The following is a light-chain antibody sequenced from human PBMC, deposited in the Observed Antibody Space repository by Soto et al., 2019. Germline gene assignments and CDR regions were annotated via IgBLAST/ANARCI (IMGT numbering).Light chain of an antibody. V-gene: IGLV2-23*01. Sequence: LTQPASVSGSPGQSITISCTGTSSDVGSYNLVSWYQQHPGKAPKLMIYEGSKRPSGVSNRFSGSKSGNTASRTLSGLQAEDEDDYYCCSYAGSSTYVFGTGTKITVL. CDR3: CSYAGSSTYV. CDR1: SSDVGSYNL. CDR2: EGS. J-gene: IGLJ1*01.